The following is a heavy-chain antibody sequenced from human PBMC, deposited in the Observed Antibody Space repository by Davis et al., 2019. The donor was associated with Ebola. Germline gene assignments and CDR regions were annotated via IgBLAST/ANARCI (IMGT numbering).Heavy chain of an antibody. D-gene: IGHD4-17*01. Sequence: MPSETLSLTCTVSGGSISSYYWSWIRQPPGKGLEWIGSIYYSGSTYHNPSLTSRVSISVDTSKNQFSLKLSSVTAAATAVYYCARYGDYVKGQNWFDSWGQGTLVTVSS. V-gene: IGHV4-59*05. CDR3: ARYGDYVKGQNWFDS. CDR1: GGSISSYY. J-gene: IGHJ5*01. CDR2: IYYSGST.